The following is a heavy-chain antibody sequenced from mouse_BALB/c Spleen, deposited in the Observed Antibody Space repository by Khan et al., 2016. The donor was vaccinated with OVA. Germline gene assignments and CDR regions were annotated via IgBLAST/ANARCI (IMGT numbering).Heavy chain of an antibody. J-gene: IGHJ2*01. CDR2: ISGDSSSI. CDR1: GFTFSSYG. D-gene: IGHD1-1*01. V-gene: IGHV5-17*02. CDR3: ARSYYDEYYFDY. Sequence: EVQLQESGGGLVQPGGSRKLSCAASGFTFSSYGMHWVRQAPEKGLEWVAYISGDSSSIYYTDTVKGRITISRDKSKNTLSLQMTSLMSEDTAMYYCARSYYDEYYFDYWGPGTTLTVSS.